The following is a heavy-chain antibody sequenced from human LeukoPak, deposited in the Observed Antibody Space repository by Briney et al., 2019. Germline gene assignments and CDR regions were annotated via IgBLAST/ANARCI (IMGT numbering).Heavy chain of an antibody. CDR2: ISSSGSTI. CDR3: ARDRRAMVRGGPFDY. D-gene: IGHD5-18*01. Sequence: PGGSLRLSCAASGFTFSDYYMSWIRQAPGEGLEWVSYISSSGSTIYYADSVKGRFTISRDNAKNSLYLQMNSLRAEDTAVYYCARDRRAMVRGGPFDYWGQGSLVTVSS. J-gene: IGHJ4*02. CDR1: GFTFSDYY. V-gene: IGHV3-11*01.